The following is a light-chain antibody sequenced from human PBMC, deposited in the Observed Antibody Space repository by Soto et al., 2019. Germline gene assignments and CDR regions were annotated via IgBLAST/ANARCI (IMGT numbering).Light chain of an antibody. CDR3: CSSAPESTYV. V-gene: IGLV2-23*01. J-gene: IGLJ1*01. CDR2: KGT. CDR1: SDDVGAYNS. Sequence: QSALAQPASLSGSPGQSITISCTGTSDDVGAYNSVSWYQQLPHKAPQVILYKGTQWPSGVSSRFSGSTSGNAASLTISGLQADDEADYFCCSSAPESTYVFGTGTRSPS.